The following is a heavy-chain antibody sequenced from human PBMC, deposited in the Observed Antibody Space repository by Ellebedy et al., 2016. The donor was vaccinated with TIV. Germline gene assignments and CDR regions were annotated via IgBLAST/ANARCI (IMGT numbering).Heavy chain of an antibody. V-gene: IGHV4-39*01. CDR2: MYYSGST. J-gene: IGHJ4*02. Sequence: MPSETLSLTCTVSGDSVNRSGYYWGWVRQPPGKGLEWIGSMYYSGSTYYNPSLKSRVTVSIDTSKNQFSLRLSSVTAADTSVYYCVRIIVVVTAFDYWGQGIQVTVPS. D-gene: IGHD2-21*02. CDR1: GDSVNRSGYY. CDR3: VRIIVVVTAFDY.